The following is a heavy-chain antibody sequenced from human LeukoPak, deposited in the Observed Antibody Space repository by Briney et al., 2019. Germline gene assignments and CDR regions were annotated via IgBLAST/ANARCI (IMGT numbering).Heavy chain of an antibody. V-gene: IGHV4-39*07. Sequence: KASENLSRNCTVSTDSISKSLYHWAWVRQPPGKVLEWIAEIYYQGNTYYNPSLSGRVTISVDTSKNQFSLQLNAVTAADTALYFCASVKLGYYYDTNGYFGSWGQGIPVTVSS. CDR3: ASVKLGYYYDTNGYFGS. J-gene: IGHJ4*02. D-gene: IGHD3-22*01. CDR2: IYYQGNT. CDR1: TDSISKSLYH.